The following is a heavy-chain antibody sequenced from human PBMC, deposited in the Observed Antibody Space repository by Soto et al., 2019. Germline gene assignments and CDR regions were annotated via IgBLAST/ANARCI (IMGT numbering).Heavy chain of an antibody. J-gene: IGHJ3*01. Sequence: PGGSLRLSCAASGFTFSSYGMHWVRQAPGKGLEWVAAISSGSSNIYYADSVKGRFTISRDNAKNSLYLQMNSLRAEDTAVYYCARDGHTWGQGTMVTVSS. V-gene: IGHV3-21*01. CDR2: ISSGSSNI. CDR3: ARDGHT. CDR1: GFTFSSYG.